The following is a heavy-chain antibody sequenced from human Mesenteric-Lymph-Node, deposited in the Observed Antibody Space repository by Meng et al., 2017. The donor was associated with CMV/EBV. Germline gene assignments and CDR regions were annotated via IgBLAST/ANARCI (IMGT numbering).Heavy chain of an antibody. V-gene: IGHV3-21*06. CDR2: IDSGSRYT. D-gene: IGHD3-10*01. J-gene: IGHJ2*01. Sequence: MIWVRQAPGKGLAWVSSIDSGSRYTYYVDSVKGRFTNSRDNAENSLYLQMNSLRAEDTAVYYCARGGGLGSGSYYSTDWYFDLWGRGTLVTVSS. CDR3: ARGGGLGSGSYYSTDWYFDL.